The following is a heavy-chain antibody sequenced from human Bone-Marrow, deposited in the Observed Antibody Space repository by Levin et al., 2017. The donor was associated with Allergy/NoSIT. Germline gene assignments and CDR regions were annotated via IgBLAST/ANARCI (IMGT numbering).Heavy chain of an antibody. D-gene: IGHD2-15*01. V-gene: IGHV1-18*01. CDR1: GYTFTSYG. J-gene: IGHJ4*02. CDR3: ARAGVGYCSGGSCLGPPPGDY. CDR2: ISAYNGNT. Sequence: ASVKVSCKASGYTFTSYGISWVRQAPGQGLEWMGWISAYNGNTNYAQKLQGRVTMTTDTSTSTAYMELRSLRSDDTAVYYCARAGVGYCSGGSCLGPPPGDYWGQGTLVTVSS.